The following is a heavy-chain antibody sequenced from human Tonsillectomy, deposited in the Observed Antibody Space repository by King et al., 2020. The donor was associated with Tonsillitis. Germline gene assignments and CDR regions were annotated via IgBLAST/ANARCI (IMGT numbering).Heavy chain of an antibody. CDR2: ISTIGHST. D-gene: IGHD2/OR15-2a*01. J-gene: IGHJ4*02. Sequence: VQLVESGGGLVRPGGSLRLSCAASGFAFSQHWMHWVRQVPGRGLVWVSRISTIGHSTSYADSVKGRFTISRDNANNTVYLQMDSLRAEDTALYYCARISTRTTWGWGVFDLWGQGTRVTVSS. CDR1: GFAFSQHW. V-gene: IGHV3-74*01. CDR3: ARISTRTTWGWGVFDL.